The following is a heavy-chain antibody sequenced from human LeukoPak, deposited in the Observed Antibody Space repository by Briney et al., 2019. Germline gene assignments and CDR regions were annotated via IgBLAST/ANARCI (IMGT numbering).Heavy chain of an antibody. CDR2: ISSSSSYI. CDR3: ARDGYSSSVWRIVGELYYYYGMDV. Sequence: GGSLRLSCAASGFTFSRYSMNWVRQAPGKGLEWVSSISSSSSYIYYADSVKGRFTISRDNAKNSLYLQMNSLRAEDTAVHYCARDGYSSSVWRIVGELYYYYGMDVWGQGTTVTVSS. V-gene: IGHV3-21*01. J-gene: IGHJ6*02. D-gene: IGHD6-13*01. CDR1: GFTFSRYS.